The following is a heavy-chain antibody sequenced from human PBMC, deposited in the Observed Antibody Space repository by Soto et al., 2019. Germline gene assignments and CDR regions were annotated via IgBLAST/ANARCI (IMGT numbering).Heavy chain of an antibody. CDR1: GGSITSSTW. J-gene: IGHJ5*02. CDR3: AKGGDISGRGGGLSGFDP. D-gene: IGHD6-19*01. Sequence: QVQLQESGPGLVKPSGTLSLTCAVSGGSITSSTWWSWLRQPPGKGLEWIAKIYDSADIKYSNYNPSLERRVTISLVSSNILFTHNVTSVTAANTAIYYCAKGGDISGRGGGLSGFDPWGQGTLVTVSP. V-gene: IGHV4-4*02. CDR2: IYDSADIKYS.